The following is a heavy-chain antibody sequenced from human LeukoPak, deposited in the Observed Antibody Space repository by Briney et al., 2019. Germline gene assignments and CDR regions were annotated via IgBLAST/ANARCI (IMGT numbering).Heavy chain of an antibody. CDR3: AKDSGSTWTYFDY. V-gene: IGHV3-30*02. CDR1: GFTFSIYG. D-gene: IGHD6-13*01. J-gene: IGHJ4*02. Sequence: GGSLRLSCAASGFTFSIYGMHWVRQAPGKGLEWVAYIRYDGSDKIYADSVKGRFTISRDNSRNTLYLQMNIMRVDDTAVYYCAKDSGSTWTYFDYWGQGAPVTVSS. CDR2: IRYDGSDK.